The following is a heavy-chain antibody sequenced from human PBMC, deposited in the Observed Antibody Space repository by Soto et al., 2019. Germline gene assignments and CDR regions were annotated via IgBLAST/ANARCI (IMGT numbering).Heavy chain of an antibody. Sequence: SETLSLTCTVSGGSISSYYWSWIRQPPGKGLEWIGYVYYSGDTNYNPSLKGRVTISLDTSNNHFSLKMSSWTAADPAVYYCARETTTVTPYYFDYWGQGTLVTVSS. CDR1: GGSISSYY. CDR2: VYYSGDT. D-gene: IGHD4-17*01. V-gene: IGHV4-59*01. J-gene: IGHJ4*02. CDR3: ARETTTVTPYYFDY.